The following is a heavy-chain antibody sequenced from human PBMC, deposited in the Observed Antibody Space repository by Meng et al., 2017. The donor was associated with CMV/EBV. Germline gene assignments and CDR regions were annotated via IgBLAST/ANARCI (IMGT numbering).Heavy chain of an antibody. D-gene: IGHD3-3*02. V-gene: IGHV1-69*05. J-gene: IGHJ4*02. CDR3: ARDAGTFLAYRGYFDY. CDR2: IIPIFGTA. Sequence: SVKVSCKASGGTFSSYSISWVRQAPGQGLEWMGGIIPIFGTANYAQKFQGRVTITTDESTSTAYMELSSLRSADTAVYYCARDAGTFLAYRGYFDYWGQGTLVTVSS. CDR1: GGTFSSYS.